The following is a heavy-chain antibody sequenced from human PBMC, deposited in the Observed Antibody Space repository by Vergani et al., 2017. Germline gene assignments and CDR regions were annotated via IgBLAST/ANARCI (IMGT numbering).Heavy chain of an antibody. D-gene: IGHD1-26*01. CDR2: INPSGGST. Sequence: QVQLVQSGAEVKKPGASVKVSCKASGYTFTSYYMHWVRQAPGQGLEWMGIINPSGGSTSYAQTFQGRVTMTRDTSTSTVYMELSSLRSEDTASYYCAGDGVGATTEFDYWGQGTLVTVSS. V-gene: IGHV1-46*01. CDR1: GYTFTSYY. CDR3: AGDGVGATTEFDY. J-gene: IGHJ4*02.